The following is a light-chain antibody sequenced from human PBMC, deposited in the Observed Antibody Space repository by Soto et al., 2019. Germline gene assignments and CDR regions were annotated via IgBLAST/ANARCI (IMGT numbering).Light chain of an antibody. Sequence: DIQLTQSPSFLSASVGDRVTITCRASQGISSYLAWYQQKPGKAPKLLIYAASTLQSGVPSRFSGSGSGTEFNLTISSLQPEDFATYYCQQLNSYTFGQGTKLEIK. CDR3: QQLNSYT. V-gene: IGKV1-9*01. CDR1: QGISSY. J-gene: IGKJ2*01. CDR2: AAS.